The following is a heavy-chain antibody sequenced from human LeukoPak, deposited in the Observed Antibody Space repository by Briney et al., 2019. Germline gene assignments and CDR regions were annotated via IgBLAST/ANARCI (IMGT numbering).Heavy chain of an antibody. J-gene: IGHJ4*02. V-gene: IGHV3-30*02. Sequence: GGSLRLSCAASGFTFSSYGMHWVRQAPGKGLEWVAFIRYDGSNKYHADSVKGRFTISRDNAKNSLYLQMNSLRAEDTAVYYCAREGGDDGLLDYWGQGTLVTVSS. CDR3: AREGGDDGLLDY. D-gene: IGHD2-21*02. CDR2: IRYDGSNK. CDR1: GFTFSSYG.